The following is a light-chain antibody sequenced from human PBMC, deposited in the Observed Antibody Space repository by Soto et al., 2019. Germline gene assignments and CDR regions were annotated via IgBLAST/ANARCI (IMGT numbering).Light chain of an antibody. J-gene: IGLJ1*01. Sequence: QSALTQPASVSGSPGQSITISCTGTSSDVGGYNHVSWYQQYPGKAPKLMIYEVNKRPSGVPDRFSGSKSGNTASLTVSGLQDEDEADYYCSSYAGSSNVFGTGTKLTVL. V-gene: IGLV2-8*01. CDR2: EVN. CDR1: SSDVGGYNH. CDR3: SSYAGSSNV.